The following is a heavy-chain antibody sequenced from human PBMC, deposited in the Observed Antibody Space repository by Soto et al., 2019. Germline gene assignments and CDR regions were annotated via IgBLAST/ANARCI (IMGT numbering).Heavy chain of an antibody. V-gene: IGHV3-23*01. J-gene: IGHJ4*02. CDR2: ISGSGGST. CDR3: AKGHQRWLQFDSFDY. CDR1: GFTFSSYA. Sequence: GGSLRLSCAASGFTFSSYAMSWVRQAPGKGLEWVSAISGSGGSTYYADSVKGRFTISRDNSKNTLYLQMNSPRAEDTAVYYCAKGHQRWLQFDSFDYWGQGTLVTVSS. D-gene: IGHD5-12*01.